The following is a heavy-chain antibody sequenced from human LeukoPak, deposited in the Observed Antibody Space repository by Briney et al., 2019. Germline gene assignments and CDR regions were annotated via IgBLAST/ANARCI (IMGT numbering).Heavy chain of an antibody. CDR2: IYYSGST. V-gene: IGHV4-30-4*01. CDR3: ARFHTIFGVVTGFDI. D-gene: IGHD3-3*01. Sequence: PSETLSLTCTVSGGSISSGDYYWSWIRQPPGKGLEWIGYIYYSGSTYYNPSLKCRVTISVDTSKNQFSLKLSSVTAADTAVYYCARFHTIFGVVTGFDIWGQGTMVTVSS. J-gene: IGHJ3*02. CDR1: GGSISSGDYY.